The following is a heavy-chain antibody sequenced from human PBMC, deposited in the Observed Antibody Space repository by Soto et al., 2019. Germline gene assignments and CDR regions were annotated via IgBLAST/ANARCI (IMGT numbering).Heavy chain of an antibody. D-gene: IGHD3-10*01. CDR1: GYTFTSYG. J-gene: IGHJ4*02. CDR3: ARAYYGSGSYRPTPSYFDY. CDR2: ISAYNGNT. V-gene: IGHV1-18*04. Sequence: ASVKVSCKASGYTFTSYGISWVRQAPGQGLEWMGWISAYNGNTNYAQKLQGRVTMTTDTSTSTAYTELRSLRSDDTAAYYRARAYYGSGSYRPTPSYFDYWGRGSLVTVSS.